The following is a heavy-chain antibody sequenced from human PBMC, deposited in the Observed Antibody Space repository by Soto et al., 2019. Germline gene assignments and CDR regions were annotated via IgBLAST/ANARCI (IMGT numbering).Heavy chain of an antibody. CDR1: GGTFSSYA. J-gene: IGHJ5*02. Sequence: SVKISCKASGGTFSSYAISWVRQAPGQGLEWMGGIIPIFGTANYAQKFKGRVTITADESTSTAYMELSSLRSEDTAVYYCARDPGCSGGSCYHNWFDPWGQGTLVTVSS. CDR3: ARDPGCSGGSCYHNWFDP. CDR2: IIPIFGTA. V-gene: IGHV1-69*13. D-gene: IGHD2-15*01.